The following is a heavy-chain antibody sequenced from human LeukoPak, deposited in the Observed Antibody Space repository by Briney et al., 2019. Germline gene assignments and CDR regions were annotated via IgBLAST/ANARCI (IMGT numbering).Heavy chain of an antibody. V-gene: IGHV1-69*04. J-gene: IGHJ4*02. D-gene: IGHD3-22*01. CDR2: IIPILGIA. CDR3: ATRYYYVSSALPLGY. Sequence: SVKVSCKASGGTFSSYAISWVRQAPGQGLEWMGRIIPILGIANYAQKFQGRVTITADKSTSTAYMELSSLRSEDTAVYYCATRYYYVSSALPLGYWGQGTLVTVSS. CDR1: GGTFSSYA.